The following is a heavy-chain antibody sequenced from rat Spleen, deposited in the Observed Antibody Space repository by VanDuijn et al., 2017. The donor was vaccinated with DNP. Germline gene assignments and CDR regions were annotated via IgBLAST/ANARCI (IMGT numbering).Heavy chain of an antibody. V-gene: IGHV5-31*01. D-gene: IGHD1-10*01. CDR1: GFTVNNFW. Sequence: EVQLVESGGDLVQPGRSLKLSCVVSGFTVNNFWMAWIRQVPGKGLEWVAAIISSGGGTYYRDSVKGRFTISRDNAKSTLYLQMNILRSEDMATYYCARPIYNNHGGFAYWGQGTLVTVSS. J-gene: IGHJ3*01. CDR3: ARPIYNNHGGFAY. CDR2: IISSGGGT.